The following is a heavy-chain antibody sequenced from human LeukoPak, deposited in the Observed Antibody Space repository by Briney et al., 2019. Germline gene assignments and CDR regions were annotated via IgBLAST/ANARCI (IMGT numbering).Heavy chain of an antibody. CDR3: AKPARVGAVDY. Sequence: GGSLRLSCSTSGFTFRTYSMSWVRQTPGKGLEWVSAINDDVTYYRDSVKGRFTVSRDTSKNHLYLQLTSLTFEDTAIYYCAKPARVGAVDYWGQGTLVTVSS. D-gene: IGHD6-13*01. CDR2: INDDVT. V-gene: IGHV3-23*01. J-gene: IGHJ4*02. CDR1: GFTFRTYS.